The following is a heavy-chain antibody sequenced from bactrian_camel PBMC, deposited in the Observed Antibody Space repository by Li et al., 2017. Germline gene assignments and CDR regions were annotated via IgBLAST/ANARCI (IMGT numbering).Heavy chain of an antibody. Sequence: QLVESGGGSVEAGGSLNVSCVASGVTRNAYCIGWFRQGPGNEREGVASIYAGGGSPVYADSVKGRFTISQGDTISQGNAFHTLYLQMNMLEPEDTATYYCAADLVTGGNWRSIDHWSYWGQGTQVTVS. J-gene: IGHJ4*01. V-gene: IGHV3S28*01. CDR2: IYAGGGSP. CDR1: GVTRNAYC. CDR3: AADLVTGGNWRSIDHWSY. D-gene: IGHD7*01.